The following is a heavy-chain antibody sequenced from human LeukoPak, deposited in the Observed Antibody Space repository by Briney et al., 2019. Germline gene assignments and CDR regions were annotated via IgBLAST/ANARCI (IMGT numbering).Heavy chain of an antibody. J-gene: IGHJ5*02. CDR2: IIPIFGTA. Sequence: SVKVSCKASGGTFSSYAISWVRQAPGQGLEWMGGIIPIFGTANYAQKFQGRVTITTDASTSTAYIELSSLRSEDTAVYYCARGGSGYCSSTSCYHWFDPWGQGTLVTVSS. V-gene: IGHV1-69*05. CDR1: GGTFSSYA. D-gene: IGHD2-2*03. CDR3: ARGGSGYCSSTSCYHWFDP.